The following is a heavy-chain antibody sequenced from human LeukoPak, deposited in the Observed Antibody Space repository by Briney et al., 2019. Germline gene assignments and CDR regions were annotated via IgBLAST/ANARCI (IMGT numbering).Heavy chain of an antibody. Sequence: PSETLSLTCTVSGGSISSYYWSWIRQPPGKGLEWIGYVYYTGSTNYNPSLKSRVTISVDPSKKQFSLKMTSVTAADTAVYYCARRLNYGDYRTDFFDYWGQGTLVTVSS. CDR2: VYYTGST. D-gene: IGHD4-17*01. V-gene: IGHV4-59*08. J-gene: IGHJ4*02. CDR1: GGSISSYY. CDR3: ARRLNYGDYRTDFFDY.